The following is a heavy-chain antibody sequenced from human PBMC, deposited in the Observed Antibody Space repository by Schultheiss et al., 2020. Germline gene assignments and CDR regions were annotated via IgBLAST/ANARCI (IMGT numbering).Heavy chain of an antibody. V-gene: IGHV3-64*01. J-gene: IGHJ5*01. CDR2: ISSNGGST. Sequence: GGSLRLSCAASGFTFSSYAMHWVRQAPGKGLEYVSAISSNGGSTYYANSVKGRFTISRDNSKNTFYLLMNSLRPDDAGLYFCARDRGRTLDGWFDPWGRGTLVTVSS. CDR3: ARDRGRTLDGWFDP. D-gene: IGHD3/OR15-3a*01. CDR1: GFTFSSYA.